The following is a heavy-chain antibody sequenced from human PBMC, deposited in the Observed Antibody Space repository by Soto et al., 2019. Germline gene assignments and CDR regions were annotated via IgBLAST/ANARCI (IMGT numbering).Heavy chain of an antibody. Sequence: QAQLVQSGAEVKKPGASVKVSCKASGYTFTSYAMLWVRQAPGQRLEWMGWINAGNGNTKYSQKFQGRVTITRDTSASTANMELSSLRSEDTAVYYCARDLVMDVWGQGTTVTVSS. CDR3: ARDLVMDV. J-gene: IGHJ6*02. V-gene: IGHV1-3*01. CDR1: GYTFTSYA. CDR2: INAGNGNT. D-gene: IGHD2-8*02.